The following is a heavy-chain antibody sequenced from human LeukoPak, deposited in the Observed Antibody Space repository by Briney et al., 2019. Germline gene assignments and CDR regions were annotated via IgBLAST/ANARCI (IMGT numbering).Heavy chain of an antibody. CDR2: INQDGSET. D-gene: IGHD3-10*01. V-gene: IGHV3-7*01. J-gene: IGHJ4*02. CDR3: VRSLQKFGTRDY. CDR1: EFIFGAYW. Sequence: PGGSLTLSCAGSEFIFGAYWVTWVRQAPGKGLEWVAHINQDGSETYYMDSVKGRFTISRDNAKKSVFLQMNSLTAEDTALYYCVRSLQKFGTRDYWGQGTLVTVSS.